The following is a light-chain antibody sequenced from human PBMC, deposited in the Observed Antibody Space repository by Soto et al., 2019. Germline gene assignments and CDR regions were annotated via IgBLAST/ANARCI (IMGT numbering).Light chain of an antibody. CDR1: QSVGTN. Sequence: EIVITQSPATLSVSPGERATLSCRASQSVGTNLVWYQQRPGQPPRPLIYGASIRATGIPGRFSGGGSGTEFTLSISSLQSEDFAVYYCQQYNNWPPSITFGQGTRLEIK. CDR2: GAS. V-gene: IGKV3D-15*01. CDR3: QQYNNWPPSIT. J-gene: IGKJ5*01.